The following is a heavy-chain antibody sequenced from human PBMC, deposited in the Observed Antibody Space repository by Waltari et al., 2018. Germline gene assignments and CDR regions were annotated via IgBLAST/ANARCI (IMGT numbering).Heavy chain of an antibody. D-gene: IGHD2-15*01. CDR1: GGSISRSSYY. J-gene: IGHJ4*02. Sequence: QLQLQESGPGLVKPSETLSLTCTVSGGSISRSSYYWGWIRQPPGKGLEWIGSIYYPGRTYENPSLKSRVTISVETSKNQFSRKLSSVTAADTAVYYCARHGARERCPSSGGSCYYDYWGQGTLVTVSS. CDR2: IYYPGRT. V-gene: IGHV4-39*01. CDR3: ARHGARERCPSSGGSCYYDY.